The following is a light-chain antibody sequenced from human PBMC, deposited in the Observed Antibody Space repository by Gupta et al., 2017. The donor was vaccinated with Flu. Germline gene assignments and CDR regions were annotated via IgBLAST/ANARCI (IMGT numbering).Light chain of an antibody. CDR2: QDI. CDR3: QAWDSGAVV. CDR1: KLGDKY. Sequence: TCSGDKLGDKYTCWYQQKPGQSPVLVIYQDIRRPSGIPERFSGSNSGNTATLTISGTQTIDEADYFCQAWDSGAVVFGGGTKLTAL. V-gene: IGLV3-1*01. J-gene: IGLJ3*02.